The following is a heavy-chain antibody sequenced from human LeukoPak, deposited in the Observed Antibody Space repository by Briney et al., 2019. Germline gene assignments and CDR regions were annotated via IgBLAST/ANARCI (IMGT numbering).Heavy chain of an antibody. CDR3: ARDIVVVPAAIPAFDI. CDR1: GGSISSGDYY. Sequence: SETLSLTCTVSGGSISSGDYYWSWIRQPPGKGLEWIGYIYYSGSTYYNPSLKSRVTISVDTSKNPFSLKLSSVTAADTAVYYCARDIVVVPAAIPAFDIWGQGTMVTVSS. CDR2: IYYSGST. D-gene: IGHD2-2*01. V-gene: IGHV4-30-4*01. J-gene: IGHJ3*02.